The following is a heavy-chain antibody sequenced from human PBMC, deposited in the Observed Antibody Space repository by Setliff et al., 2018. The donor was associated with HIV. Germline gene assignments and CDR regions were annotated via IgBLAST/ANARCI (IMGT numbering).Heavy chain of an antibody. Sequence: SVKVSCKASGGTFSSYAISWVRQAPGQGLEWMGGIIPIFGTANYAQKFQGRVTITADESTSTAYMELSSLTSEDTAVYYCASEFRIQLWSAADYWGQGTLVTSPQ. V-gene: IGHV1-69*13. J-gene: IGHJ4*02. CDR1: GGTFSSYA. CDR3: ASEFRIQLWSAADY. CDR2: IIPIFGTA. D-gene: IGHD5-18*01.